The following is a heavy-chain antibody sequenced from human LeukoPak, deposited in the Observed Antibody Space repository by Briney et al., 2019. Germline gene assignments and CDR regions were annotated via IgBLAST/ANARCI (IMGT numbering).Heavy chain of an antibody. J-gene: IGHJ6*02. D-gene: IGHD2-2*01. CDR1: GFTFSSYA. Sequence: GGSLRLSCAASGFTFSSYAMSWVRQAPGKGLEWVSAISGSGGSTYYADSVKGRFTISRDNSKSTLYLQMNSLRAEDTAVYYCTRHSDTYCSRANCYVDNFYGLDVWGQGTRVTVSS. CDR3: TRHSDTYCSRANCYVDNFYGLDV. V-gene: IGHV3-23*01. CDR2: ISGSGGST.